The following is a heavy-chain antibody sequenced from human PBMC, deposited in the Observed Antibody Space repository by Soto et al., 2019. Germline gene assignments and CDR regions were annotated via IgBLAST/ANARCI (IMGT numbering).Heavy chain of an antibody. J-gene: IGHJ5*02. CDR2: ISYDGTNK. CDR3: XXXXXXXXEATFP. V-gene: IGHV3-30*03. Sequence: VQLVESGGGVVQPGRSLRLSCAASGFTINSYGMHWVRQSPGKGLEWVAVISYDGTNKDYVDSVKGRFTISRDISKXXXXXXXXXXXXXXXXXXXXXXXXXXXXEATFPWGQGTLVTVSS. CDR1: GFTINSYG.